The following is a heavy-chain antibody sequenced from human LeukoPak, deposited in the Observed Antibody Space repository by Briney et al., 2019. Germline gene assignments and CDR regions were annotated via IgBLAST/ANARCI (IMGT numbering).Heavy chain of an antibody. V-gene: IGHV3-48*03. CDR3: ARDGYDYVWGSYRYPLEY. D-gene: IGHD3-16*02. CDR1: GFTFSSYE. Sequence: PGGPLRLSCAASGFTFSSYEMNWVRQAPGKGLEWVSYISSSGSTIYYADSVKGRFTISRDNAKNSLYLQMNSLRAEDTAVYYCARDGYDYVWGSYRYPLEYWGQGTLVTVSS. J-gene: IGHJ4*02. CDR2: ISSSGSTI.